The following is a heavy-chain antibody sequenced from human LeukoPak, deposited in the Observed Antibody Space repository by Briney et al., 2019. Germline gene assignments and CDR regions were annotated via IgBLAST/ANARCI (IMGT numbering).Heavy chain of an antibody. D-gene: IGHD3-10*01. J-gene: IGHJ4*02. Sequence: SATLSLTCAVYGGSFSGYYWSWIRQPPGKGPEWIGEINHSGSTNYNPSLKSRVTISVDTSKNQFSLKLSSVTAADTAVYYCARGFITMVRGVIHLQYYFDYWGQGTLVTVSS. V-gene: IGHV4-34*01. CDR2: INHSGST. CDR1: GGSFSGYY. CDR3: ARGFITMVRGVIHLQYYFDY.